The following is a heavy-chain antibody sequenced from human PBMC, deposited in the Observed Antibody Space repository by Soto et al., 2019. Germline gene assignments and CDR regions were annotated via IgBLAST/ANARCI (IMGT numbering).Heavy chain of an antibody. J-gene: IGHJ6*02. CDR2: IKSKTDGGTT. CDR3: TTDSYYDFWSGFYYYGMDV. Sequence: EVQLVESGGGLVKPGGSLRLSCAASGFTFSNAWMNWVRQAPGKGLEWVGRIKSKTDGGTTDYAAPVKGRFTISRDDSKITLYLQMNSLKTEDTAVYYCTTDSYYDFWSGFYYYGMDVWGQGTTVTVSS. D-gene: IGHD3-3*01. CDR1: GFTFSNAW. V-gene: IGHV3-15*07.